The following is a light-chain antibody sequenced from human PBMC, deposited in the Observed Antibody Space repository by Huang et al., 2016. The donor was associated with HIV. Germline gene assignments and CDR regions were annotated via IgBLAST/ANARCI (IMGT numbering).Light chain of an antibody. CDR2: GAS. CDR1: QSVATN. Sequence: EIIMTQSPATLSLSPGEGASLSCRANQSVATNLAWYLHRPGQSPRILILGASTRASGLPGRCSGSGSGTQFTLTVSGLQSEDFAVYYCQQYHNWPYTFGQGTKLEI. J-gene: IGKJ2*01. V-gene: IGKV3-15*01. CDR3: QQYHNWPYT.